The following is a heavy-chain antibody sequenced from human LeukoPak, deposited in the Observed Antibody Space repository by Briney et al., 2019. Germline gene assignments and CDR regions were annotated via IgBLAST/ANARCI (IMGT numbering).Heavy chain of an antibody. CDR1: GGSISSGGYY. CDR2: IYYSGST. V-gene: IGHV4-31*03. J-gene: IGHJ4*02. Sequence: SETLSLTCTVSGGSISSGGYYWSWIRQHPGKGLEWIGYIYYSGSTYYNPSLKSRVTISVGTSKNQFSLKLSSVTAADTAVYYCATADTAMVSSLGYWGQGTLVTVSS. CDR3: ATADTAMVSSLGY. D-gene: IGHD5-18*01.